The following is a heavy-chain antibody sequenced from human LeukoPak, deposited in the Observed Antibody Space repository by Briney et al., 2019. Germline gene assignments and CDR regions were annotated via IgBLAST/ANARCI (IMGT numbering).Heavy chain of an antibody. D-gene: IGHD2-2*01. Sequence: SETLSLTCAVYGGSFSGYYWSWIRQPPWKGLEWIGEINHSGSTNYNPSPKSRVTISVDTSKNQFSLKLSSVTAADTAVYYCARRRLPAATGSPLDYWGQGTLVTVSS. J-gene: IGHJ4*02. V-gene: IGHV4-34*01. CDR1: GGSFSGYY. CDR3: ARRRLPAATGSPLDY. CDR2: INHSGST.